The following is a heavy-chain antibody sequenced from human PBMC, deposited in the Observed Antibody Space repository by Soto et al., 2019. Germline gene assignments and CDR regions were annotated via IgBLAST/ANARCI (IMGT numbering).Heavy chain of an antibody. Sequence: QVQLQESGPGLVKPSQTLSLTCTVSGGSISSGGYYWSWIRQHPGKGLEWIGHIHYSGGTYYNPSLKSRVIISRDTSKNLFSLNMNSVTAADTAVYYCARDSSDRYSSQYFLLSWGQGTLVTVSS. V-gene: IGHV4-31*03. J-gene: IGHJ5*02. CDR1: GGSISSGGYY. D-gene: IGHD6-19*01. CDR2: IHYSGGT. CDR3: ARDSSDRYSSQYFLLS.